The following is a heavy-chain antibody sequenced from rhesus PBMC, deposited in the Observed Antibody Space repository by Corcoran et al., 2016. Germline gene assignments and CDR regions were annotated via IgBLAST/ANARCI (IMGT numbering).Heavy chain of an antibody. J-gene: IGHJ4*01. CDR3: ARGDTAGTVFDY. CDR1: GGSISSSY. D-gene: IGHD5-42*01. CDR2: IYGRGSSP. Sequence: QLQLQESGPGLVKPSETLSVTCAVSGGSISSSYWSWIRQAPGKGLEWIGYIYGRGSSPHSNPSRKRRVTRSVDTSKNQLSLKLSSVTTADTAVYDCARGDTAGTVFDYWGQGVLVTVSS. V-gene: IGHV4-169*01.